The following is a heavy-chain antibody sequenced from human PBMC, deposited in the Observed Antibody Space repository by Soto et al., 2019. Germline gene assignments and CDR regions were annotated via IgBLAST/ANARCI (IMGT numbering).Heavy chain of an antibody. J-gene: IGHJ4*02. CDR1: GGTFSSYA. Sequence: GASLKVSCKASGGTFSSYAISWVRQAPGQGLEWMGGIIPIFGTANYAQKFQGRVTITADKSTSTAYMELSSLRSEDTAVYYCAGDLAYYYDSSGYFGYWGQGTLVTVSS. V-gene: IGHV1-69*06. CDR3: AGDLAYYYDSSGYFGY. D-gene: IGHD3-22*01. CDR2: IIPIFGTA.